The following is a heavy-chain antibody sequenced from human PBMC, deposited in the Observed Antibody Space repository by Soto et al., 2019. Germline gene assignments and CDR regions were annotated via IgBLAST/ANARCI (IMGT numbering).Heavy chain of an antibody. J-gene: IGHJ4*02. Sequence: SETLSLTCTVSDGSISSGGYYWSWIRQHPGKGLEWIGYIYYSGSTYYNPSLKSRVTLSVDTSKNQFSLKLSSVTAADTAVYYCAREFTMAAGWVGEYVDYWGQGTLVTVSS. V-gene: IGHV4-31*03. CDR3: AREFTMAAGWVGEYVDY. CDR2: IYYSGST. D-gene: IGHD3-10*01. CDR1: DGSISSGGYY.